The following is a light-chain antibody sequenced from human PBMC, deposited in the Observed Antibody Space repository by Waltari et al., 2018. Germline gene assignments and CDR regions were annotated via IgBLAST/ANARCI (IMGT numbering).Light chain of an antibody. CDR3: CSYTTGGDMV. Sequence: QSALTQPASMSGPPGQSIAISCTATPSDFGDYNYVSWYQQHPGRAPNHIIYEVYDRPPGVSDRFSGSKSGNTASLAISRLQDEDEAHYYCCSYTTGGDMVFGGGTKVTVL. CDR1: PSDFGDYNY. V-gene: IGLV2-14*01. J-gene: IGLJ2*01. CDR2: EVY.